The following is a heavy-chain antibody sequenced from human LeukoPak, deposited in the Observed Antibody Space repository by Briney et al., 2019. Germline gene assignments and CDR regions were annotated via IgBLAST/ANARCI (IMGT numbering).Heavy chain of an antibody. J-gene: IGHJ5*02. Sequence: PGGSLRLSCAASGFTFNNYAMSWVRQAPGKGLEWVSAISDDGGDTKYADSVKGRFTISRDNSKDTLYLQMNSLRAEDTAVYYCARGGTTGTTSFGKLNWFGPWGQGTLVTVSS. V-gene: IGHV3-23*01. CDR3: ARGGTTGTTSFGKLNWFGP. CDR2: ISDDGGDT. CDR1: GFTFNNYA. D-gene: IGHD1-1*01.